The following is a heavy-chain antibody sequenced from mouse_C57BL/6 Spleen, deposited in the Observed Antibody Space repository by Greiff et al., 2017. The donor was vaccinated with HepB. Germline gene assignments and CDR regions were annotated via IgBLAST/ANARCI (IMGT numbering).Heavy chain of an antibody. J-gene: IGHJ4*01. Sequence: EVQLQQSGPELVKPGASVKMSCKASGYTFTDYNMHWVKQSHGKSLEWIGYINPNNGGTSYNQKFKGKATLTVNKSSSTAYMELRSLTSEDSAVYYCARTPIYYDSGVYAMDYWGQGTSVTVSS. V-gene: IGHV1-22*01. CDR3: ARTPIYYDSGVYAMDY. CDR2: INPNNGGT. D-gene: IGHD2-4*01. CDR1: GYTFTDYN.